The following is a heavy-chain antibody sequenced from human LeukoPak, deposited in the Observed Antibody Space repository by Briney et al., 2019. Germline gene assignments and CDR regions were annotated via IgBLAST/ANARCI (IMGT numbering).Heavy chain of an antibody. J-gene: IGHJ4*02. D-gene: IGHD3-3*01. Sequence: SVKVSCKASGFTFTSSAVQWVRQARGQRLEWIGWIVVGSGNTNYAQKFQERVTITRDMSTSTAYMELSSLRSGDTAVYYCAAGGNYDFWSGYEDYWGQGTLVTVSS. CDR3: AAGGNYDFWSGYEDY. CDR2: IVVGSGNT. V-gene: IGHV1-58*01. CDR1: GFTFTSSA.